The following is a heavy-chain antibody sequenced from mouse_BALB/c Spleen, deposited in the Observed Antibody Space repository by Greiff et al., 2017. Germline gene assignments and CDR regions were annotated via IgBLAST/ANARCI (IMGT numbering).Heavy chain of an antibody. CDR2: ISSGSSTI. CDR1: GFTFSSFG. J-gene: IGHJ3*01. CDR3: AREAPRFAY. V-gene: IGHV5-17*02. Sequence: EVQVVESGGGLVQPGGSRKLSCAASGFTFSSFGMHWVRQAPEKGLEWVAYISSGSSTIYYADTVKGRFTISRDNPKNTLFLQMTSLRSEDTAMYYCAREAPRFAYWGQGTLVTVSA.